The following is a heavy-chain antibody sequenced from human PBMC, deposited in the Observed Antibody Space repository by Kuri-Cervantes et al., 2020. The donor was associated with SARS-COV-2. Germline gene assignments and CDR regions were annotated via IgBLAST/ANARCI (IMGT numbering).Heavy chain of an antibody. D-gene: IGHD3-10*01. CDR3: ARELLGIQSSGSYYMDV. CDR1: GGTFSSYA. CDR2: IIPIFGTA. V-gene: IGHV1-69*05. J-gene: IGHJ6*03. Sequence: SVKVSCKASGGTFSSYAISWVRQAPGQGLEWMGGIIPIFGTANYAQKFQGRVTVTTDESTSTAYMELSSLRSEDTAVYYCARELLGIQSSGSYYMDVWGKGTTVTVSS.